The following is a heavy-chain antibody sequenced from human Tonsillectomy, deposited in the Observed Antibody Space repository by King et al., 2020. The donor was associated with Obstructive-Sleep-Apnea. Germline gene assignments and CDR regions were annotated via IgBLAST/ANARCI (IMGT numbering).Heavy chain of an antibody. Sequence: QLVQSGTEVKKPASSVKVSCKASGGNLNSYTITWVRQAPGQGLEWMGRITPTLGLANSARKFQGRVTITADKSTSTAYMELSGLRSDDTAVYYCARGSGDFRRPNGFDIWGQGTMVTVSS. V-gene: IGHV1-69*09. CDR3: ARGSGDFRRPNGFDI. CDR2: ITPTLGLA. J-gene: IGHJ3*02. D-gene: IGHD4-17*01. CDR1: GGNLNSYT.